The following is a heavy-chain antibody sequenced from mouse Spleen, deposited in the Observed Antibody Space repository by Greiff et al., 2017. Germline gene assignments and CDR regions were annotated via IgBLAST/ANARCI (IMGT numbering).Heavy chain of an antibody. CDR2: ISYDGSN. V-gene: IGHV3-6*01. Sequence: EVKLMESGPGLVKPSQSLSLTCSVTGYSITSGYYWNWIRQFPGNKLEWMGYISYDGSNNYNPSLKNRISITRDTSKNQFFLKLNSVTTEDTATYYCARELKDYFDYWGQGTTLTVSS. CDR1: GYSITSGYY. CDR3: ARELKDYFDY. J-gene: IGHJ2*01. D-gene: IGHD1-3*01.